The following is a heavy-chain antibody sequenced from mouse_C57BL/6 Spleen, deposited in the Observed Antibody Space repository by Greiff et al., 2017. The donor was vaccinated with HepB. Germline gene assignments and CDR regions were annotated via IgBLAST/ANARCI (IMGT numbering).Heavy chain of an antibody. Sequence: VQLQQSGPELVKPGASVKLSCKASGYAFSSSWMNWVKQRPGKGLEWIGRIYPGDGDTNYNGKFKGKATLTADKSSSTAYMQLSSLTSEDSAVYFCASHRDYDAMDYWGQGTSVTVSS. CDR3: ASHRDYDAMDY. J-gene: IGHJ4*01. CDR2: IYPGDGDT. CDR1: GYAFSSSW. V-gene: IGHV1-82*01.